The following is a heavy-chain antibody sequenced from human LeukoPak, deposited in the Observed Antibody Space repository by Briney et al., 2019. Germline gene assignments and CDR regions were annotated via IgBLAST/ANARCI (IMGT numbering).Heavy chain of an antibody. V-gene: IGHV3-20*04. Sequence: GGSLRLSCVASGFIFDNHGMSWVRQTPGKGVEWVSAINWNGVSTAYEDSVKGRFTISRDNAKNSLYLQMNSLRAEDTALYYCARHYKTSYYEWFDFWGQGTLVTVSS. CDR2: INWNGVST. CDR3: ARHYKTSYYEWFDF. D-gene: IGHD3-3*01. J-gene: IGHJ4*02. CDR1: GFIFDNHG.